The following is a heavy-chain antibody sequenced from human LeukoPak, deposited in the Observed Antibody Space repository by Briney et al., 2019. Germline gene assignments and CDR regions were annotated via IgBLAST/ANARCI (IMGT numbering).Heavy chain of an antibody. CDR2: INHSGSA. V-gene: IGHV4-34*01. CDR3: ARGQGTVTTH. CDR1: GGSFSGYY. J-gene: IGHJ4*02. Sequence: SETLSLTCTVSGGSFSGYYCTWIRQPPGKGLEWIGEINHSGSANYNPSLKSRVTISLDTSKNQFSLKLSSVTAADTAVYYCARGQGTVTTHWGQGTLVTVSP. D-gene: IGHD4-17*01.